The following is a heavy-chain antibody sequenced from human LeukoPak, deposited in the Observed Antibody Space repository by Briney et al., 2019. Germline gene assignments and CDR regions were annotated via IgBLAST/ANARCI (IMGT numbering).Heavy chain of an antibody. CDR1: GFTVSSNN. Sequence: GSLRLSCAASGFTVSSNNMSWVRQAPGKGLEWVAVISYDGSNKYYADSVKGRFTISRDNSKNTLYLQMNSLRAEDTAVYYYASGLNNWFDPWGQGTLVTVSS. V-gene: IGHV3-30-3*01. CDR3: ASGLNNWFDP. J-gene: IGHJ5*02. CDR2: ISYDGSNK. D-gene: IGHD3/OR15-3a*01.